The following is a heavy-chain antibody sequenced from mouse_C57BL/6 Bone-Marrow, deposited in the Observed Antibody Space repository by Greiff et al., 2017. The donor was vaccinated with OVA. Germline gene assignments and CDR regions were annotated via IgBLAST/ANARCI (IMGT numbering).Heavy chain of an antibody. CDR1: GYTFTDYY. D-gene: IGHD1-1*01. CDR3: ARTLIYYGSSYYY. J-gene: IGHJ2*01. Sequence: VQLQQSGPELVKPGASVKISCKASGYTFTDYYMNWVKQSHGKSLEWIGDINPNNGGTSYNQKFKGKATLTVDKSSSTAYMELRSLTSEDSAVYYCARTLIYYGSSYYYWGQGTTLTVSS. CDR2: INPNNGGT. V-gene: IGHV1-26*01.